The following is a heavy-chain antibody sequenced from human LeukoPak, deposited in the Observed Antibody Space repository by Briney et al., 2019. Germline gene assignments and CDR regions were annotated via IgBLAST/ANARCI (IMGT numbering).Heavy chain of an antibody. D-gene: IGHD2-8*01. J-gene: IGHJ4*02. CDR3: AKDTSIGRYCTNGVCSPFDY. V-gene: IGHV3-23*01. CDR2: INDTGATT. Sequence: AGSLRLSCAGSGFTFSSYAMSWVLQAPGKGLEWVSAINDTGATTYDADSVKGRFTISRDNSRSTLYLQMNSLRAEDTALYYCAKDTSIGRYCTNGVCSPFDYWGQGTLVTVSS. CDR1: GFTFSSYA.